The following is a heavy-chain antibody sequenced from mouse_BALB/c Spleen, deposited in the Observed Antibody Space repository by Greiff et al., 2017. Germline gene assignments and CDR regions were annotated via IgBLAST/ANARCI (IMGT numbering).Heavy chain of an antibody. CDR2: ISSGGGST. J-gene: IGHJ1*01. CDR3: ARPLTGTRYFDV. D-gene: IGHD4-1*01. CDR1: GFAFSSYD. V-gene: IGHV5-12-1*01. Sequence: DVKLVESGGGLVKPGGSLKLSCAASGFAFSSYDMSWVRQTPEKRLEWVAYISSGGGSTYYPDTVKGRFTISRDNAKNTLYLQMSSLKSEDTAMYYCARPLTGTRYFDVWGAGTTVTVSS.